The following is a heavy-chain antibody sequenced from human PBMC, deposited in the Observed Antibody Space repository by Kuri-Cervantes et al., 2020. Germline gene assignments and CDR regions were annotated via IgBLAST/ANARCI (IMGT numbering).Heavy chain of an antibody. CDR2: IKQDGSEK. CDR3: AKAGVRYFDWLQYFDY. J-gene: IGHJ4*02. Sequence: GGSLRLSCAASGFTFSSYWMSWVRQAPGKGLEWVANIKQDGSEKYYADSVKGRFTISRDNSKNTLYLQMNSLRAEDTAVYYCAKAGVRYFDWLQYFDYWGQGTLVTVSS. CDR1: GFTFSSYW. D-gene: IGHD3-9*01. V-gene: IGHV3-7*01.